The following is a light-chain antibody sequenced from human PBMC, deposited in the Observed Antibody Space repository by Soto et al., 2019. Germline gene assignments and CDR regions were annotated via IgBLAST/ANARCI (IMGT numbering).Light chain of an antibody. Sequence: QSALTQPTSVSGSPGQSITISCTGTSSDVGGYNHVSWYQQYPGKAPKLIIYELSNRPSGISNRFSGSKSGNTASLTISGLQTDDEADYYCSSYTSSITLLYVFGTGTKLTVL. CDR1: SSDVGGYNH. CDR2: ELS. J-gene: IGLJ1*01. CDR3: SSYTSSITLLYV. V-gene: IGLV2-14*01.